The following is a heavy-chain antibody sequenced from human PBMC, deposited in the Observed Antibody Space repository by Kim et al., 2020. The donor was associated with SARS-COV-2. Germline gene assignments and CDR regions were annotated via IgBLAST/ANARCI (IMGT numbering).Heavy chain of an antibody. CDR1: GFTFSSYA. CDR2: ISYDGSNK. V-gene: IGHV3-30-3*01. J-gene: IGHJ6*01. D-gene: IGHD2-8*02. Sequence: GGSLRLSCAASGFTFSSYAMHWVRQAPGKGLEWVAVISYDGSNKYFADSVKGRFTISRDNSKNTLYLQMNSLRAEDTAVYYCARDGGYCTGGVCYTYYY. CDR3: ARDGGYCTGGVCYTYYY.